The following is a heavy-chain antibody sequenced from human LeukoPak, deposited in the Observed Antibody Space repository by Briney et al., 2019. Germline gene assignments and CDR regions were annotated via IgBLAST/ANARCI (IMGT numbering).Heavy chain of an antibody. V-gene: IGHV4-39*07. CDR1: GGSISSSSYY. CDR2: IYYSGST. D-gene: IGHD6-13*01. J-gene: IGHJ1*01. CDR3: ARDGEEAAAAGLWYFQH. Sequence: SETLSLTCTVSGGSISSSSYYWGWIRQPPGKGLEWIGSIYYSGSTYYNPSLKSRVTISVDTSKNQFSLKLSSVTAADTAVYYCARDGEEAAAAGLWYFQHWGQGTLVTVSS.